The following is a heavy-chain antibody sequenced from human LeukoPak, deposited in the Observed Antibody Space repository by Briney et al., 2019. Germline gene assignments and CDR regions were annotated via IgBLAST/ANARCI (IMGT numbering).Heavy chain of an antibody. CDR2: IVVGSGST. J-gene: IGHJ4*02. CDR3: ARDPPDCSGGSCYYFDY. CDR1: GFTFTSSA. D-gene: IGHD2-15*01. V-gene: IGHV1-58*02. Sequence: SVKVSCKASGFTFTSSAMQWVRQARGQRLEWIGWIVVGSGSTSYAQKFQGRVTMTRDTSTSTVYMELSSLRSEDTAVYYCARDPPDCSGGSCYYFDYWGQGTLVTVSS.